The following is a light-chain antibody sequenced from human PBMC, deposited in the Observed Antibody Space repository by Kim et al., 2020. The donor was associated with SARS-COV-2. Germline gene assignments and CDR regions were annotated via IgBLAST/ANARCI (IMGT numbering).Light chain of an antibody. Sequence: DIQMTQSPSTLSASVGDRVTITCRASQSISHWLAWYQLKPGEASNLLIYKASILESGVPPRFSGSGSGTEFTLTISSLHPDDFATYYCQQYSAFPFTFGQGTKLEIK. CDR3: QQYSAFPFT. CDR2: KAS. J-gene: IGKJ2*01. CDR1: QSISHW. V-gene: IGKV1-5*03.